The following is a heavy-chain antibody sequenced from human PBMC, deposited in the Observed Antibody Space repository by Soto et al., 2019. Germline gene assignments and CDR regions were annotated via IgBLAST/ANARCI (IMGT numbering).Heavy chain of an antibody. D-gene: IGHD6-6*01. J-gene: IGHJ6*03. V-gene: IGHV3-30*03. Sequence: PGGSLRLSCAASGFTFSSYGMHWVRQAPGKGLEWVAVISYDGSNKYYADSVKGRFTISRDNSKNTLYLQMNSLRAEDTAVYYCARDLYSSSPYYYYYYMDVWGKGTTVTVSS. CDR2: ISYDGSNK. CDR3: ARDLYSSSPYYYYYYMDV. CDR1: GFTFSSYG.